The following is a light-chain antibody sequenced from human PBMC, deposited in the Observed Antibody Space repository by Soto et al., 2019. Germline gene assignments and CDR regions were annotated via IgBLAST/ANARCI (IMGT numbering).Light chain of an antibody. Sequence: TQSPATLAVSPGEIATLSCRASQSFDKHLHWYQQKPGQAPRLLIYGASTSATAIPARFSGSGSGTEFTLTINSLKSEDFEVYFCKQSHNSYNFGQGNTVDLK. CDR1: QSFDKH. CDR3: KQSHNSYN. CDR2: GAS. J-gene: IGKJ2*01. V-gene: IGKV3-15*01.